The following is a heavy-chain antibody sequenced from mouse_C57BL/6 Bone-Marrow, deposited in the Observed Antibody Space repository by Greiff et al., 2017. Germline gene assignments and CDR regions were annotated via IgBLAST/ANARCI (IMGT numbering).Heavy chain of an antibody. D-gene: IGHD2-1*01. CDR2: IDPEDGDT. V-gene: IGHV14-2*01. J-gene: IGHJ2*01. CDR1: GFNIKDYY. Sequence: EVQLQQSGAELVKPGASVKLSCTASGFNIKDYYMHWVKQRTEQGLEWIGRIDPEDGDTKYAPKFQGKATITADTSSTTAYLQLSSLTSEDTAVYYRARGRYYGKERYYFDYRGQGTTRTVAS. CDR3: ARGRYYGKERYYFDY.